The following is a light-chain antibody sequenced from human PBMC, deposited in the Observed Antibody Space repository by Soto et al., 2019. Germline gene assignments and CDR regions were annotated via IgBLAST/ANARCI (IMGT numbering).Light chain of an antibody. CDR1: SSDVGSYNY. CDR2: DVS. V-gene: IGLV2-14*03. Sequence: QSALTQPASVSVSPGQSIAISCTGTSSDVGSYNYVSWYQHHPGKAPKVMIYDVSSRPSGVSNRFSGSKSGNTASLTISGLQAEDEADYYCISYTTISTYVFGTGTKVTVL. J-gene: IGLJ1*01. CDR3: ISYTTISTYV.